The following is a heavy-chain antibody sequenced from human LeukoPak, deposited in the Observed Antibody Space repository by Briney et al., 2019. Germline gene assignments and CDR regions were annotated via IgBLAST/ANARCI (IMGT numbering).Heavy chain of an antibody. D-gene: IGHD5-18*01. CDR1: GFTFDDYG. CDR2: INWHGGAT. J-gene: IGHJ4*01. V-gene: IGHV3-20*04. Sequence: PGGSLRLSCATSGFTFDDYGMAWVRQVPGKGLEWVSGINWHGGATCYADSVRGRFTIPRDTAKNSLYLDMSSLRVDDTALYYCARTVGVHTALVLYGGHGTLVTVSS. CDR3: ARTVGVHTALVLY.